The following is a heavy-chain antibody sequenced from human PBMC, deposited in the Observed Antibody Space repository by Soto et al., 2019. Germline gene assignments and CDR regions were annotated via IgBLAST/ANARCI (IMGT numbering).Heavy chain of an antibody. CDR2: MNPNSGNT. J-gene: IGHJ5*02. Sequence: ASVKVSCKASGYTFNSYDINWVRQATGQGLEWMGWMNPNSGNTGYAQKLQGRVTMTRNTSIRTAYMELNSLRSEDTGVYYCARGKPEVNWNYKYNWFDPWGQGTLVTVSS. V-gene: IGHV1-8*01. CDR3: ARGKPEVNWNYKYNWFDP. D-gene: IGHD1-7*01. CDR1: GYTFNSYD.